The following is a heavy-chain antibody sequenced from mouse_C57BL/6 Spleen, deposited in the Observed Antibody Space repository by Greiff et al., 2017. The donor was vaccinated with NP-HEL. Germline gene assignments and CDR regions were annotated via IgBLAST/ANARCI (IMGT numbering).Heavy chain of an antibody. D-gene: IGHD2-4*01. CDR3: ARQGDYDGAWFAY. J-gene: IGHJ3*01. CDR1: GFPFSDYG. Sequence: EVKVVESGGGLVKPGGSLKLSCAASGFPFSDYGMHWVRQAPEKGLEWVAYISSGSSTIYSADTVKGRFTISRDNAKNNLFLQMTSLRSEDTAMYYCARQGDYDGAWFAYWGQGTLVTVSA. CDR2: ISSGSSTI. V-gene: IGHV5-17*01.